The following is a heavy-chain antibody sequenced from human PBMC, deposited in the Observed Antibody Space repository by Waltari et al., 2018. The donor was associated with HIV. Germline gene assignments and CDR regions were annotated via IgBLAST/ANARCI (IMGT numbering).Heavy chain of an antibody. D-gene: IGHD4-17*01. CDR3: TKSVGDSARGWFDP. CDR1: GFSFSGSA. J-gene: IGHJ5*02. V-gene: IGHV3-73*01. CDR2: IRGKPNSYAT. Sequence: GGLVQPGGSLKLSCAASGFSFSGSAMHWVRQASGKGLEWVGRIRGKPNSYATAYAESLKGRFTISRDDSKNTAYLQMNSLKTEDTAVYYCTKSVGDSARGWFDPWGQGTLVTVSS.